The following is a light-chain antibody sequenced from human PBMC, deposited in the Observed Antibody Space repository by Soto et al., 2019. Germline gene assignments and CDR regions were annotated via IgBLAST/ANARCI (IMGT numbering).Light chain of an antibody. V-gene: IGKV3-11*01. J-gene: IGKJ5*01. Sequence: EIVLTQSPATLSLSPGERATLSCRASESVRSYLAWYQQKPGQAPRLLIYDTSNRATGIPARFSGSGSGTDFTLTISSLEPEDFAVYNCQQRYGWPPITFGQGTRLEI. CDR2: DTS. CDR3: QQRYGWPPIT. CDR1: ESVRSY.